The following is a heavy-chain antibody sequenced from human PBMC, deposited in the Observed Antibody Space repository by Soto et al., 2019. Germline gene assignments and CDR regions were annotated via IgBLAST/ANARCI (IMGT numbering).Heavy chain of an antibody. CDR1: GFTFSSYG. J-gene: IGHJ4*02. Sequence: GGSLRLSCAASGFTFSSYGMHWVRQAPGKGLEWVAVIWYDGSNKYYADSVKGRFTISRDNSKNTLYLQMNSLRAEDTAVYYCARDGGVPMTSPYYFDYWGQGTLVTVSS. D-gene: IGHD2-8*02. CDR3: ARDGGVPMTSPYYFDY. CDR2: IWYDGSNK. V-gene: IGHV3-33*01.